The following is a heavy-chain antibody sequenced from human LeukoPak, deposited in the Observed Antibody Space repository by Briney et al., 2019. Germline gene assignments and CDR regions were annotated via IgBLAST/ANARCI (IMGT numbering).Heavy chain of an antibody. D-gene: IGHD3-9*01. CDR1: GGPISSSSYY. Sequence: SETQSLTCTVSGGPISSSSYYWGWIRQPPGKGLEWIGSIYYSGSTYYNPSLKSRVTISVDTSKNQFSLKLSSVTAADTAVYYCARDPGRAILTGYYLHYFDYWGQGTLVTVSS. V-gene: IGHV4-39*07. J-gene: IGHJ4*02. CDR3: ARDPGRAILTGYYLHYFDY. CDR2: IYYSGST.